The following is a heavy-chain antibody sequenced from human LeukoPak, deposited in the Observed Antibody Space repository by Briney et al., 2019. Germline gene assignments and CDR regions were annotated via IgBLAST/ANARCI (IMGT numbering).Heavy chain of an antibody. CDR2: IIPIFGTA. D-gene: IGHD3-3*01. J-gene: IGHJ6*02. CDR3: ASPTPSYYDVCSGPRRIGYYYGMDV. Sequence: GSSVKVSCKASGGTFSSYAISWVRQAPGQGLEWMGGIIPIFGTANYAQKFQGRVTITADESTSTAYMELSSLRSEDTAVYYCASPTPSYYDVCSGPRRIGYYYGMDVWGQGTTVTVSS. V-gene: IGHV1-69*01. CDR1: GGTFSSYA.